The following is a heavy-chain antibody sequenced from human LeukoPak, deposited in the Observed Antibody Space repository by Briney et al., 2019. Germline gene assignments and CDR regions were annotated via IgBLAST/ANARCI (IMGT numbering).Heavy chain of an antibody. CDR2: IIPIFGTA. J-gene: IGHJ6*03. Sequence: GSSVKVSCKASGGTFSSYAISWVRQAPGQGLEWMGRIIPIFGTANYAQKFQGRVTITTDESTSTAYMELSSLRSEDTAVYYCARDLLLLEYSSSSDGACYYYMYVWGKGTTVTVSS. V-gene: IGHV1-69*05. CDR1: GGTFSSYA. D-gene: IGHD6-6*01. CDR3: ARDLLLLEYSSSSDGACYYYMYV.